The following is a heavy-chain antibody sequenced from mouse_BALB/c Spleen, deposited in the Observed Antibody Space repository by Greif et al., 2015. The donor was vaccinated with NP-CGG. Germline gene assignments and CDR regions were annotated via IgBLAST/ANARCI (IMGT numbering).Heavy chain of an antibody. J-gene: IGHJ3*01. CDR2: IYPGSGST. V-gene: IGHV1S22*01. Sequence: LQQSGSELVRPGASVKLSCKASGYTFTSYWMHWVKQRPGQGLEWIGNIYPGSGSTNYDEKFKSKATLTVDTSSSTAYMQLSSLTSEDSAVYYCTREGGNYRFAYWGQGTLVTVSA. D-gene: IGHD2-1*01. CDR1: GYTFTSYW. CDR3: TREGGNYRFAY.